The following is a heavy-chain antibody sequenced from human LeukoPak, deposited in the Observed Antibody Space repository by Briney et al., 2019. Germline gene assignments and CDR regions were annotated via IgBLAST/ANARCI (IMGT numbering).Heavy chain of an antibody. Sequence: SVKVSCKASGGTFSSYAISWVRQAPGQGLECMGGIIPIFGTANYAQKFQGRVTITADESTSKPYMELSSLRSEDTAVYYCARGGDGYNYGGYYYYMDVWGKGTTVTISS. CDR3: ARGGDGYNYGGYYYYMDV. V-gene: IGHV1-69*13. D-gene: IGHD5-24*01. CDR1: GGTFSSYA. CDR2: IIPIFGTA. J-gene: IGHJ6*03.